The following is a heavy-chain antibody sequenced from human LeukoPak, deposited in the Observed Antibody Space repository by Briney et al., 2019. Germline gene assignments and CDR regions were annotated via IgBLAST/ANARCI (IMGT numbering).Heavy chain of an antibody. CDR3: ARGLVVPAAISDYGDPYYFDY. V-gene: IGHV3-7*01. J-gene: IGHJ4*02. Sequence: DSTFTFSTYEINWVRQAPGKGLEWVANIKQDGSEKYYVDSVKGRFTISRDYTKNSLYLQMNSLRAEDTAVYYCARGLVVPAAISDYGDPYYFDYWGQGTLVTVSS. CDR1: TFTFSTYE. CDR2: IKQDGSEK. D-gene: IGHD2-2*01.